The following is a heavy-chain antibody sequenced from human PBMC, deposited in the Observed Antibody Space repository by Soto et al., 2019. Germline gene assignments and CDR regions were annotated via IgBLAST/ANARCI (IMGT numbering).Heavy chain of an antibody. CDR2: ISSSGNSV. J-gene: IGHJ6*02. V-gene: IGHV3-21*01. D-gene: IGHD6-13*01. CDR1: GFNFNTYN. Sequence: SLRLSCATSGFNFNTYNMNWVRQAPGKGLEWVSTISSSGNSVYYADSVKGRFTISRDNAKTSLFLQMNTLRAEDTAVYYCARFPYLIAASAAMDVWGQGTRVTVSS. CDR3: ARFPYLIAASAAMDV.